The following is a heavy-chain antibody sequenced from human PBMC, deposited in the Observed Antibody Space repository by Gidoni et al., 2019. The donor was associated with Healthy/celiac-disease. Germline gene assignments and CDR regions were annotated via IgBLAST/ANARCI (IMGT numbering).Heavy chain of an antibody. D-gene: IGHD6-13*01. V-gene: IGHV3-21*01. CDR2: SSSSISYI. Sequence: EVQLVEYGGGLVKRGGSLRLPYAASGFTFVSYSMNWVRHAPGTGLAWVSSSSSSISYIYYADSVKGRCTSSRDNSKNSLYLQMNSLKAEDTAVYYCARDQRMLIAAAGYFYYWGQGTLVTVSS. CDR3: ARDQRMLIAAAGYFYY. CDR1: GFTFVSYS. J-gene: IGHJ4*02.